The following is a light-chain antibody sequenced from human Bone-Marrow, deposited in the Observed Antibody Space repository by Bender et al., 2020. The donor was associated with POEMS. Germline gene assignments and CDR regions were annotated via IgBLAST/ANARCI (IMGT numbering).Light chain of an antibody. V-gene: IGLV1-44*01. Sequence: QSVLTQPPSASGTPGQRVTISCSGSSSNIGGNPVNWYQQVPGTAPKLLIYNNNQRPSGVPDRFSGSKSGTSASLAISGLQSEDEADYYCHSYDRSLSASVVFGGGTKLTVL. CDR1: SSNIGGNP. CDR2: NNN. J-gene: IGLJ2*01. CDR3: HSYDRSLSASVV.